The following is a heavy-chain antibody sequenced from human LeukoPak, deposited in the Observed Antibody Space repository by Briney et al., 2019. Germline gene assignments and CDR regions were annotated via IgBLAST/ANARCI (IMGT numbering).Heavy chain of an antibody. D-gene: IGHD3-9*01. CDR1: GGTFSSYT. V-gene: IGHV1-69*05. Sequence: SVKVSCKASGGTFSSYTISWVRQAPGQGLEWMGGIIPIFGTANYAQKFQGRVTITTDESTSTAYMELSSLRSEDTAVYYCARAQVLRYFDWLSYWGQGTLVTVSS. CDR3: ARAQVLRYFDWLSY. J-gene: IGHJ4*02. CDR2: IIPIFGTA.